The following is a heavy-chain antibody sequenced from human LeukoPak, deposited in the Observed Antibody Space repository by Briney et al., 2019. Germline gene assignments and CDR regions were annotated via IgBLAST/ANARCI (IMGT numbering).Heavy chain of an antibody. CDR2: ISYGGSNE. CDR3: AKVALFSGYYPPFDY. CDR1: GFTFSNYG. V-gene: IGHV3-30*18. Sequence: GGSLRLSCTASGFTFSNYGMHWVRQAPGQGLEWVAVISYGGSNEYYADSVNGRFTISRDNSKNTLFLQMNSLRPEDTAVYHCAKVALFSGYYPPFDYWGQGTLVTVSS. D-gene: IGHD3-22*01. J-gene: IGHJ4*02.